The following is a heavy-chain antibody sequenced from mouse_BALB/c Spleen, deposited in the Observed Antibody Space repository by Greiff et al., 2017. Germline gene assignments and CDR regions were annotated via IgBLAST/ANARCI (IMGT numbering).Heavy chain of an antibody. V-gene: IGHV5-4*02. Sequence: EVKLVESGGGLVKPGGSLKLSCAASGFTFSDYYMYWVRQTPEKRLEWVATISDGGSYTYYPDSVKGRFTISRDNAKNNLYLQMSSLKSEDTAMYYCARDQLGLFACWGQGTLVTVSA. CDR3: ARDQLGLFAC. J-gene: IGHJ3*01. CDR1: GFTFSDYY. CDR2: ISDGGSYT. D-gene: IGHD3-1*01.